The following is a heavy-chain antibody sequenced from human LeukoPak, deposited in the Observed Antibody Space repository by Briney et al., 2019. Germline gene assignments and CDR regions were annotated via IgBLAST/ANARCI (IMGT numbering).Heavy chain of an antibody. Sequence: ASVTVSCKASGYTFTSYGISWVRQAPGQGLEWMGWISAYNGNTNYAQKLQGRVTMTTDTSTSTAYMELRSLRSDDTAVYYCARVTYYYDSSGPLVAFDIWGQGTMVTVSS. CDR1: GYTFTSYG. D-gene: IGHD3-22*01. V-gene: IGHV1-18*01. J-gene: IGHJ3*02. CDR3: ARVTYYYDSSGPLVAFDI. CDR2: ISAYNGNT.